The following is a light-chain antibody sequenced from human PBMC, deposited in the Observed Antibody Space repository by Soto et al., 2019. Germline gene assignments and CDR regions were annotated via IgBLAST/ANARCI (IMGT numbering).Light chain of an antibody. V-gene: IGKV3-20*01. J-gene: IGKJ5*01. Sequence: EIVLTQSPATLSLSPGERATLSFRASQSVGSSLAWYQQRPGQAPRLLIYDAFIRATGIPARFSGSESGTDFTLTISRLEPEDFAVYYCQQYGSSPSFGQGTRLEIK. CDR2: DAF. CDR1: QSVGSS. CDR3: QQYGSSPS.